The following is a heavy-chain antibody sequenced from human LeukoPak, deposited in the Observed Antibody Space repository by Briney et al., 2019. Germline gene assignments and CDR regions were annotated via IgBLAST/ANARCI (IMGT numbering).Heavy chain of an antibody. V-gene: IGHV3-33*01. D-gene: IGHD1-1*01. CDR2: IWHDGSYK. Sequence: PGGSLRLSCAASGFTFNNHAMHWVRQAPGKGLEWVAMIWHDGSYKYYADSVTGRFTISRDDSQNTLYLQMNSLRAEDTAVYYCARDGRHKYNLDYWGHGTLVTVSS. CDR3: ARDGRHKYNLDY. J-gene: IGHJ4*01. CDR1: GFTFNNHA.